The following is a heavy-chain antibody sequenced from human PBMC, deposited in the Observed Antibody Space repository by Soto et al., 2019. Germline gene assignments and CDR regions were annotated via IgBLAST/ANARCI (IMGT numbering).Heavy chain of an antibody. CDR2: ISDGGERT. D-gene: IGHD3-3*01. V-gene: IGHV3-23*01. Sequence: EVLLLESGGDSVQPGGSLRLSCVASGFTFSDYVMSWVRQVPGKGLEWVSSISDGGERTDYRDSVRGRFTISRDNARVTLHLQMNRLRVDDTATYFCARDRSTDFGLDVWGQVTTVTVSS. CDR3: ARDRSTDFGLDV. CDR1: GFTFSDYV. J-gene: IGHJ6*02.